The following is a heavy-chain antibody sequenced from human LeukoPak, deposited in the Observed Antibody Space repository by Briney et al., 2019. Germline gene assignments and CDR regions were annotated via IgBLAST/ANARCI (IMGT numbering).Heavy chain of an antibody. Sequence: SETLSLTCAVYGGSFSGYYWSWIRQPPGKGLEWIGEINHSGSTNYNPSLKSRVTISVDTSKNQFSLKLSSVTAADTAVYFCARPTIFGVVIVPYAFDIWGQGTMVTVSS. D-gene: IGHD3-3*01. CDR1: GGSFSGYY. J-gene: IGHJ3*02. V-gene: IGHV4-34*01. CDR3: ARPTIFGVVIVPYAFDI. CDR2: INHSGST.